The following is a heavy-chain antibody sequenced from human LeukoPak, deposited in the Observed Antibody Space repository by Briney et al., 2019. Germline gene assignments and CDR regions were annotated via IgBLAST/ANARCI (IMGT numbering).Heavy chain of an antibody. CDR3: ARGGTRHYDILTGYYLITHYFDY. Sequence: PGGSLRLSCAASGFTFSSYEMNWVRQAPGKGLEWVPYIGSSGSTIYYADSVKGRFTISRDNAKNSLYLQMNSLRAEDTAVYYCARGGTRHYDILTGYYLITHYFDYWGQGTLVTDSS. J-gene: IGHJ4*02. CDR2: IGSSGSTI. V-gene: IGHV3-48*03. D-gene: IGHD3-9*01. CDR1: GFTFSSYE.